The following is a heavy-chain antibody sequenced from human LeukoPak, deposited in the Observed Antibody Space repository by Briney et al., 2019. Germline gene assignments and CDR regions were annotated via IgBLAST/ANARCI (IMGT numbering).Heavy chain of an antibody. J-gene: IGHJ4*02. CDR1: GYTFTSYH. CDR2: INPSGGTT. Sequence: ASVKVSCKASGYTFTSYHMHWVRQAPGQGLEWMGIINPSGGTTNYAQKFRGRVTMTRDMSTSTVYMELSSLRSEDTAVYYCARDREQQLVLFGYWGQGTLVTVSS. CDR3: ARDREQQLVLFGY. D-gene: IGHD6-13*01. V-gene: IGHV1-46*01.